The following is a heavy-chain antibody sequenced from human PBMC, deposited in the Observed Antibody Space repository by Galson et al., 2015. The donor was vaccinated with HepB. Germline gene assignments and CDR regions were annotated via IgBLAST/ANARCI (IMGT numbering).Heavy chain of an antibody. D-gene: IGHD6-19*01. J-gene: IGHJ4*02. V-gene: IGHV3-30*04. CDR2: ISHDGRNT. CDR1: GFTFSSYS. Sequence: LRLSCAASGFTFSSYSIHWVREAPGKGLEWVAIISHDGRNTYYAYSVKGRFTISRDNSRDTLYLQMNGLRSDDTAVYYCARGRGAGWYEGNDYWGQGTLVVVSS. CDR3: ARGRGAGWYEGNDY.